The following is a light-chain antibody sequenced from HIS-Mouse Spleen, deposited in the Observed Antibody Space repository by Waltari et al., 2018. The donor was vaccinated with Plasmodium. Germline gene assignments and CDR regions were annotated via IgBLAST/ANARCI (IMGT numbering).Light chain of an antibody. CDR1: QSVSSN. Sequence: EIVMTQSPATLSVSPGERATRSCRASQSVSSNLAWYKQKPGQAPRPLIYGPATRSTGIPARFSGSGSGTEFTLTISSLHSEDFAVYYCQQYNNWPPLTFGGGTKVEIK. CDR2: GPA. V-gene: IGKV3-15*01. J-gene: IGKJ4*01. CDR3: QQYNNWPPLT.